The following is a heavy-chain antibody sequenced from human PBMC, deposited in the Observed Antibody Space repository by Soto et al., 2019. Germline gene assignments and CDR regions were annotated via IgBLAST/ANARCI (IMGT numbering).Heavy chain of an antibody. Sequence: SGPTPVNPTQTLTLNCTFSGFSLSTNGMSMSWIRQPPGKALEWLARIDWDDDKYYSTSLKTRLTISKDTSKNQVVLTMTNMDSVYTATYFCARICTVVTDFDSWGQGTLVTVSS. CDR3: ARICTVVTDFDS. V-gene: IGHV2-70*11. CDR2: IDWDDDK. D-gene: IGHD2-15*01. J-gene: IGHJ4*02. CDR1: GFSLSTNGMS.